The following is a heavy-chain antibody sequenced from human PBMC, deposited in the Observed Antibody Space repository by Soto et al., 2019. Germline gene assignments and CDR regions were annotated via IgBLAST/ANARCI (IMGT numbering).Heavy chain of an antibody. Sequence: PGGSLRISCAACGFTFSSYGMHWVRQAPGKGLEWVAVISYDGSNKYYADSVKGRFTISRDNSKNTLYLQMNSLRAEDTAVYYCAKDLSSGWSNTNYYYGMDVWGQGTTVTVSS. V-gene: IGHV3-30*18. CDR3: AKDLSSGWSNTNYYYGMDV. J-gene: IGHJ6*02. D-gene: IGHD6-19*01. CDR1: GFTFSSYG. CDR2: ISYDGSNK.